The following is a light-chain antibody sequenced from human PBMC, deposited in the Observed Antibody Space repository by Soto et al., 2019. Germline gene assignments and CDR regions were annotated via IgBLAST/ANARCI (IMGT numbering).Light chain of an antibody. CDR1: QSIINY. J-gene: IGKJ2*01. Sequence: DIQMTQSPSSLSASVGDRVAITCRTSQSIINYLNWYQQREGKAPTLLIFAATSLQSGVPPRFSGSGSGTDFNSHISGLEPEDFATYCYQQSHSTPYTFGLGNKLEVK. CDR2: AAT. V-gene: IGKV1-39*01. CDR3: QQSHSTPYT.